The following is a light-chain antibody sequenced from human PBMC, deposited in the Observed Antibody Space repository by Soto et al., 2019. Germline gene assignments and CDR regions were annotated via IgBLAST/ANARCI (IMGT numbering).Light chain of an antibody. CDR1: QTISDY. CDR2: AAS. Sequence: IQMTQSTSSLSASVGDRVTITCRTSQTISDYLNWYQHKPGKAPKLLISAASSLQSGVPSRFSGSGSGTDFTLTISSLQPEDFATYYCQQSYRTLTFGPGTKVDIK. V-gene: IGKV1-39*01. CDR3: QQSYRTLT. J-gene: IGKJ3*01.